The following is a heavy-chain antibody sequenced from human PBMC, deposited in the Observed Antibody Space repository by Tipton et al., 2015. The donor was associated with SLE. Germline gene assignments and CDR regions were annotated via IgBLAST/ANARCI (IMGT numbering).Heavy chain of an antibody. V-gene: IGHV4-4*07. CDR3: ARNVNTTMDV. CDR2: LYTSAVT. Sequence: TLSLTCTVSGGSITSDYWSWVRPPAGQGLEWIGRLYTSAVTNYNPSLKSRVSMSVDTAKNQFSLKLTSVTAADTAVYYCARNVNTTMDVWGQGTTVTVSS. J-gene: IGHJ6*02. CDR1: GGSITSDY. D-gene: IGHD1-14*01.